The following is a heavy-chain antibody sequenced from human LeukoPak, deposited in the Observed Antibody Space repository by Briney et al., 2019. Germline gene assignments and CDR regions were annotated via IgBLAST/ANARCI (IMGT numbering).Heavy chain of an antibody. CDR2: ISHHGANK. D-gene: IGHD1-14*01. Sequence: PGRSLRLSCVASGFTFSTYGMSWVRQAPGKGLEWVAVISHHGANKFYGDSVKGRFTISRDNSKNTLYLQMNSLRAEDTAVYYCAKVMGHHDYFDYWGQGTLVTVSS. CDR3: AKVMGHHDYFDY. CDR1: GFTFSTYG. J-gene: IGHJ4*02. V-gene: IGHV3-30*18.